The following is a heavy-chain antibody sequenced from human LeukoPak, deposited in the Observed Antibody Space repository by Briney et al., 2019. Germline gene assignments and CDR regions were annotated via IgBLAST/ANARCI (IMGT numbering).Heavy chain of an antibody. V-gene: IGHV4-34*01. CDR1: GGSFSGYY. D-gene: IGHD3-22*01. CDR2: INHSGST. CDR3: ARGAPSYDSSGYYYIDY. Sequence: SETLSLTCAVYGGSFSGYYWRWIRQPPGKGLEWIGEINHSGSTNYNPSLKSRVTISVDTSKNQFSLKLSSVTAADTAVYYCARGAPSYDSSGYYYIDYWGQGTLVTVSS. J-gene: IGHJ4*02.